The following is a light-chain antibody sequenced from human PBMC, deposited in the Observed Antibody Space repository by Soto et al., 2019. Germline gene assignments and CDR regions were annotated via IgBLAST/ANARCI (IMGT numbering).Light chain of an antibody. CDR1: SSDVGGYNY. J-gene: IGLJ1*01. CDR3: SSYTSSSPLYV. Sequence: LTQPASVSGSPGQSITISCTGTSSDVGGYNYVSWYQQHPGKAPKLMIYEVSNRPSGVSNRFSGSKSGNTASLTISGLQAEDEADYYCSSYTSSSPLYVFGTGTKVTVL. CDR2: EVS. V-gene: IGLV2-14*01.